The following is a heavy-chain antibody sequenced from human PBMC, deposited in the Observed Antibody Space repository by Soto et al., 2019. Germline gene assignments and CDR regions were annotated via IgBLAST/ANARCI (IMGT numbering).Heavy chain of an antibody. CDR2: IYYSGST. Sequence: APERLSLTCTVSGGSISSYYWSWIRQPPGKGLEWIGYIYYSGSTNYNPSLKSRVTISVDTSKNKFSLKLSSVTAADTAVYYCAKSSGRGVWSRYPTHYYYYGMEVWGQGTTVT. V-gene: IGHV4-59*01. J-gene: IGHJ6*02. CDR3: AKSSGRGVWSRYPTHYYYYGMEV. CDR1: GGSISSYY. D-gene: IGHD3-3*01.